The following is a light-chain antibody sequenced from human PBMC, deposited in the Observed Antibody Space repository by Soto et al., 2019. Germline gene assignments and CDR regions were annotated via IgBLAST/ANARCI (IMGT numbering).Light chain of an antibody. CDR1: QSVSSN. CDR2: VAS. Sequence: EIVMTQSPATLSVSPGERATLSCRASQSVSSNLAWYQHKPGQTPKLLIYVASTRATGIPARFSGSGSGTEFTLTISSLQSEDFAVYYCQQYTVWPLTFGGGTKVEFK. CDR3: QQYTVWPLT. J-gene: IGKJ4*01. V-gene: IGKV3-15*01.